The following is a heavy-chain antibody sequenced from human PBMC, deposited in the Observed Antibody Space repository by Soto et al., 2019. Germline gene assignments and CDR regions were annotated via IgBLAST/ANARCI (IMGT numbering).Heavy chain of an antibody. CDR1: GFTFSNDW. CDR2: INADGGST. V-gene: IGHV3-74*01. CDR3: IKVLTRGVGVPRFYFDS. Sequence: VGSLRLSCAASGFTFSNDWMHWVRQAPGKGLEWVSRINADGGSTHYADSVRGRFTISRDNAKNTLFLQLNSLRVEDTAIYYCIKVLTRGVGVPRFYFDSWGQGTLVTVSS. D-gene: IGHD3-9*01. J-gene: IGHJ4*02.